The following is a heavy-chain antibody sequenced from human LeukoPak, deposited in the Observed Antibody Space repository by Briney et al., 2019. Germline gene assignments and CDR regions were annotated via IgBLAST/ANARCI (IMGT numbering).Heavy chain of an antibody. V-gene: IGHV4-34*01. Sequence: PSETLSLTCAVYGGSFSGYYWSWIRQPPGKGLEWIGEINHSGSTNYNPSLKSRVTISVDTSKNQFSLKLNSVTAADTAVYYCARVSGSYWGYFDYWGQGTLVTVSS. CDR2: INHSGST. CDR3: ARVSGSYWGYFDY. CDR1: GGSFSGYY. D-gene: IGHD1-26*01. J-gene: IGHJ4*02.